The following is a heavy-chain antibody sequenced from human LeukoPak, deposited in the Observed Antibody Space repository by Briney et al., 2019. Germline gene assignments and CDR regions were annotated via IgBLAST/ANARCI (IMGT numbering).Heavy chain of an antibody. CDR3: AREGSRSAAPLYDF. V-gene: IGHV4-39*07. J-gene: IGHJ4*02. Sequence: SETLSLTCTISGDSLNYNDYYWGWVRQPPGKGLEWIGSVHFSGNTYNNPSLKTRITISVDTSKNQFSLKVPSMPAADTAVYFCAREGSRSAAPLYDFWGQGILVTVSS. D-gene: IGHD6-25*01. CDR1: GDSLNYNDYY. CDR2: VHFSGNT.